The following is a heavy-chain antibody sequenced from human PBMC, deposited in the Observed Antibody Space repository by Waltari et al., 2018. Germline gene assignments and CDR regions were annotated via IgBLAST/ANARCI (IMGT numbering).Heavy chain of an antibody. CDR3: AARRRSSGAGFDP. Sequence: QVQLQQWGAGLLQPSEPQSPTCAVSGGSFSGYYWTWIRQPPGKGWEWIGDITHTGTTNYNSSLKSRVTMSIDTSKNQFSLTVTSVTAADTAIYYCAARRRSSGAGFDPWGQGTLVTVSS. CDR2: ITHTGTT. D-gene: IGHD6-6*01. J-gene: IGHJ5*02. V-gene: IGHV4-34*02. CDR1: GGSFSGYY.